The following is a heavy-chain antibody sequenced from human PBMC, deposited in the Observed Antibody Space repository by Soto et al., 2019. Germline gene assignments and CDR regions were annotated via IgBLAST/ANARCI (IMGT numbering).Heavy chain of an antibody. V-gene: IGHV1-18*01. CDR3: ARDLRRITMVRGVIIRVGWFDP. CDR1: GYTFTSYG. J-gene: IGHJ5*02. CDR2: ISADNGNT. Sequence: QVQLVQSGAEVKKPGASVKVSCKASGYTFTSYGISWVRQAPGQGLEWMGWISADNGNTNYAQKLQGRVTMTTDTSTSTAYMELRSLRSDDTAVYYCARDLRRITMVRGVIIRVGWFDPWGQGTLVTVSS. D-gene: IGHD3-10*01.